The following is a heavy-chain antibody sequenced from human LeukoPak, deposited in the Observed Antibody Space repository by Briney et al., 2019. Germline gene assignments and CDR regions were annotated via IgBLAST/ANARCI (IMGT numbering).Heavy chain of an antibody. CDR3: ARARVDTAMADFDY. CDR2: IDPIDSYT. D-gene: IGHD5-18*01. J-gene: IGHJ4*02. Sequence: GESLKISCKASGYRFPSYWITWVRRMPGKGLEWMGGIDPIDSYTTYSPSFQGHVTISADKSIATVYLHWSSLKASDTAMYYCARARVDTAMADFDYWGQGTLVTVSS. CDR1: GYRFPSYW. V-gene: IGHV5-10-1*01.